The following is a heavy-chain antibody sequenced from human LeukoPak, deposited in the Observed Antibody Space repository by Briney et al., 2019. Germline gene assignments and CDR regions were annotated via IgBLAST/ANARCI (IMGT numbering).Heavy chain of an antibody. V-gene: IGHV1-2*02. J-gene: IGHJ4*02. D-gene: IGHD6-13*01. CDR1: GYTFTGYY. CDR2: INPNSGGT. CDR3: ARDLIAAVVTYPDY. Sequence: ASVKVSCKASGYTFTGYYMYWVRQAPGQGLEWMGWINPNSGGTNYAQKFQGRVTMTRDTSISTAYMELSRLRSDDTAVYYCARDLIAAVVTYPDYWGQGTLVTVSS.